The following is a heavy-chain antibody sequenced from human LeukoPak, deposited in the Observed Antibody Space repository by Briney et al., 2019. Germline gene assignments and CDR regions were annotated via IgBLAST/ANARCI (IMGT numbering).Heavy chain of an antibody. CDR3: AKGTENDLYYSGSGLYFDY. V-gene: IGHV3-33*06. CDR2: ICNDGSNK. Sequence: GGSLRLSCAASGFTFSSYGMHWGRQAPGKGLGWGAVICNDGSNKYYADSVKGRFTISRDNSKNTLYLQMNSLRAEDTAVYYCAKGTENDLYYSGSGLYFDYWGQGTLVTVSS. D-gene: IGHD3-10*01. J-gene: IGHJ4*02. CDR1: GFTFSSYG.